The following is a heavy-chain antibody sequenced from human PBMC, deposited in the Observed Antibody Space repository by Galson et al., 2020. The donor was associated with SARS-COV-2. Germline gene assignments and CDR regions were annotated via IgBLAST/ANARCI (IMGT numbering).Heavy chain of an antibody. CDR1: GYTLTELS. V-gene: IGHV1-24*01. J-gene: IGHJ4*02. CDR2: FDPEDGET. Sequence: ASVKVSCKVSGYTLTELSMHWVRQAPGNGLEWMGGFDPEDGETIYAQKFQGRVTMTEDTSTDTAYMELSSLRSEDTAVYYCATVPPLYYDSIGYYRFDYWGQGTLVTVSA. CDR3: ATVPPLYYDSIGYYRFDY. D-gene: IGHD3-22*01.